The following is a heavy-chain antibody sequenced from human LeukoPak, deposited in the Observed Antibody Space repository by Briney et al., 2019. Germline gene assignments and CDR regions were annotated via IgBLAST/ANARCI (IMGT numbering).Heavy chain of an antibody. D-gene: IGHD3-10*01. CDR1: GGSFSGYY. CDR2: INHSGST. J-gene: IGHJ6*03. V-gene: IGHV4-34*01. Sequence: SETLSLTCAVYGGSFSGYYWSWIRQPPGKGLEWIGEINHSGSTNYNPSLKSRVTISVDTSKNQFSLKLSSVTAADTAVYYCARLMVRYFNYYYMDVWGKGTTVTISS. CDR3: ARLMVRYFNYYYMDV.